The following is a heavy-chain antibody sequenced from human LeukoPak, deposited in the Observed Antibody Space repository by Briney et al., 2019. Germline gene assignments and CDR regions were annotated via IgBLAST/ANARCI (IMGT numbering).Heavy chain of an antibody. Sequence: SETLSLTCTVSGASISSSSSYWGWIRQPPGKGLEWLGNIYSRGNTYYKPSLRSRVTISIDTSKNQFSLRLTSVTAADTAVYYCASDYVWGSYRTFDYWGQGTLVTVSS. CDR2: IYSRGNT. V-gene: IGHV4-39*07. CDR3: ASDYVWGSYRTFDY. CDR1: GASISSSSSY. J-gene: IGHJ4*02. D-gene: IGHD3-16*02.